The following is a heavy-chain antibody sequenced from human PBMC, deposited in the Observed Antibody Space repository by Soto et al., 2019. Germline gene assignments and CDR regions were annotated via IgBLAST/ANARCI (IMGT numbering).Heavy chain of an antibody. J-gene: IGHJ4*02. CDR2: IWYDGSNK. CDR1: GFTFSSYG. D-gene: IGHD3-16*02. Sequence: QVQLVESGGGVVQPGRSLRLSCAASGFTFSSYGMHWVRQAPGKGLEWVAVIWYDGSNKYYADSVKGRFTISRDNSKNTLYLQMNSLRSEDTAVYYCARGGGVIVISSPVDYWGQGTLVTVSS. CDR3: ARGGGVIVISSPVDY. V-gene: IGHV3-33*01.